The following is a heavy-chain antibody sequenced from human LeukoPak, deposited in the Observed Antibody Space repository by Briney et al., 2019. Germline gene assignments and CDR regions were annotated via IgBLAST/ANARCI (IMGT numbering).Heavy chain of an antibody. J-gene: IGHJ4*02. D-gene: IGHD3-9*01. Sequence: GGSLRLSCAASGFTFSTYAMNWVRQAPGKGLEWVSAISTSGGITFYADSVKGRFTISRDNSKNTLYLQMNSLRAEDTAVYYCARIDYDILTGYLDYWGQRTLVTVSS. V-gene: IGHV3-23*01. CDR3: ARIDYDILTGYLDY. CDR2: ISTSGGIT. CDR1: GFTFSTYA.